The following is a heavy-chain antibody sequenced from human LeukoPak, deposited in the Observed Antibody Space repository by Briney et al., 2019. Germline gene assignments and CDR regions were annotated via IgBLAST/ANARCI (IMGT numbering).Heavy chain of an antibody. D-gene: IGHD3-22*01. CDR1: GYTFSDFS. CDR2: ISVRSNYR. Sequence: GGSLTLSCAASGYTFSDFSVNWVRQAPGKGLEWVSSISVRSNYRYYADSVRGRLTISRDDARDSLFLQMSSLRAEDTAVYFCVRLRRNNDRSGYYYYYDYWGQGTLVTVSS. V-gene: IGHV3-21*01. CDR3: VRLRRNNDRSGYYYYYDY. J-gene: IGHJ4*02.